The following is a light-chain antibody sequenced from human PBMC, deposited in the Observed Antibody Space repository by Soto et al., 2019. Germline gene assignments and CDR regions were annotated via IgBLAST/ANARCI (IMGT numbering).Light chain of an antibody. CDR2: DAS. Sequence: EIVMTQSPATLSVSPGERATLSCRDSQSVSSNLAWYQQKPGQAPRLLIYDASTRATGIPARFSGSGSGTEFTLTISSLQSEDFAVYYCHQYNNWPRTFGQGTKVDIK. J-gene: IGKJ1*01. V-gene: IGKV3-15*01. CDR3: HQYNNWPRT. CDR1: QSVSSN.